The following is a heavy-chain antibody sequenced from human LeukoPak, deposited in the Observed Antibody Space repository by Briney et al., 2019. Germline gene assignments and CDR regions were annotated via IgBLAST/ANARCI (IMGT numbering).Heavy chain of an antibody. CDR2: IYPGDSDT. D-gene: IGHD6-19*01. CDR1: GYSFTSYW. Sequence: GESLKISCKGSGYSFTSYWIGWVRQMPGKGLEWMGIIYPGDSDTRYSPSFQGQVTISADKSISTAYLQWSSLKASDTAMYCCARRYSSGWPITLFDYWGQGTLVTVSS. CDR3: ARRYSSGWPITLFDY. V-gene: IGHV5-51*01. J-gene: IGHJ4*02.